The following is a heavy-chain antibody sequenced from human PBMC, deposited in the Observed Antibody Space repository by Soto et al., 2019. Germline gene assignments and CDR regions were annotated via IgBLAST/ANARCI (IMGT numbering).Heavy chain of an antibody. CDR1: GGSISSGDYY. CDR2: IYYSGST. CDR3: ARDRSLYNWNALRMDV. V-gene: IGHV4-30-4*01. J-gene: IGHJ6*02. Sequence: QVQLQESGPGLVKPSQTLSLTCTVSGGSISSGDYYWSWIRQPPGKGLEWIGYIYYSGSTYYNPSLKSRVTISVDTSKNQFSLKLSSVTAADTAVYYCARDRSLYNWNALRMDVWGQGTTVTVSS. D-gene: IGHD1-20*01.